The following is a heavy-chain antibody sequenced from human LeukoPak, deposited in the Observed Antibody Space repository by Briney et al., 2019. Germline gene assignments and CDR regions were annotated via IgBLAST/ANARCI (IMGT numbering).Heavy chain of an antibody. CDR2: INHSGST. D-gene: IGHD5-12*01. Sequence: SETLSLTCAVYGGSLSGYYWSWIRQPPGKGLEWIGEINHSGSTNYNPSLKSRVTISVDTSKNQFSLKLSSVTAADTAVYYCARDSGGWLRRRLNWFDPWGQGTLVTVSS. J-gene: IGHJ5*02. CDR3: ARDSGGWLRRRLNWFDP. CDR1: GGSLSGYY. V-gene: IGHV4-34*01.